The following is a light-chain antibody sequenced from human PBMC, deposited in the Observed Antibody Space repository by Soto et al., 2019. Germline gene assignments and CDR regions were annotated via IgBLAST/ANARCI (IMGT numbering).Light chain of an antibody. CDR2: EVS. CDR3: SSFSSSSTFI. J-gene: IGLJ2*01. Sequence: HSALTQPPSVSGSPGQSVTISCTGTSSDVGGYNRVSWYQQPPGAAPKLMISEVSNRPSGVPDRFSGSKSGNTASLIISGLQAEDEADYYCSSFSSSSTFIFGGGTKLTVL. V-gene: IGLV2-18*02. CDR1: SSDVGGYNR.